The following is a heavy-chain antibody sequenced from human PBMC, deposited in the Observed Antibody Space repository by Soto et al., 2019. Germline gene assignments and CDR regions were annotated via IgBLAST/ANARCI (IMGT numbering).Heavy chain of an antibody. Sequence: TSETLSLTCTVSGGSISSGGYFWSWIRQHPEKGLEWIGYIYYSGSTYYNPSLKSRVTISVDMSKNQFSLKMSSVTAADTAVYYCARDQRDYENFYGLDVWGQGTTVTVS. V-gene: IGHV4-31*03. CDR3: ARDQRDYENFYGLDV. D-gene: IGHD4-17*01. CDR1: GGSISSGGYF. CDR2: IYYSGST. J-gene: IGHJ6*02.